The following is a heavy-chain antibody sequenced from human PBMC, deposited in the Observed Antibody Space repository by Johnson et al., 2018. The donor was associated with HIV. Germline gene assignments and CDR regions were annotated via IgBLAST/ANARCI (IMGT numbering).Heavy chain of an antibody. CDR3: ARDRIRISGLVTTLSPDAFDM. J-gene: IGHJ3*02. CDR1: GFTFSSHG. V-gene: IGHV3-30*04. Sequence: QVQLVESGGGVVQPGRSLRLSCAASGFTFSSHGMHWVRQDPGKGLEWVAVISYDGRSEYHADSVRGRFTISRDNSKNTLYLLMNSLRPEDTAVYYCARDRIRISGLVTTLSPDAFDMWGQGTMVSVSS. D-gene: IGHD3/OR15-3a*01. CDR2: ISYDGRSE.